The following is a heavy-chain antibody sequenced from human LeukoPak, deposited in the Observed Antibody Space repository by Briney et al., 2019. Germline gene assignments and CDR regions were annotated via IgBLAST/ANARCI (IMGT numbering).Heavy chain of an antibody. Sequence: QPGRSLRLSCAASGFTFSSYAMHWVRQAPGKGLEWVAVISYDGSNKYYADSVKGRFTISRDNSKNTLYLQMNSLRAEDTAVYYCARGVGFSHDAFDIWAKGQWSPSLQ. CDR2: ISYDGSNK. CDR3: ARGVGFSHDAFDI. D-gene: IGHD2-15*01. CDR1: GFTFSSYA. J-gene: IGHJ3*02. V-gene: IGHV3-30-3*01.